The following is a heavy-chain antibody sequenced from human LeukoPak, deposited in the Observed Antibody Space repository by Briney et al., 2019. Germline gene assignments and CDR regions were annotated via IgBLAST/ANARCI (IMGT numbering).Heavy chain of an antibody. CDR2: IIPIFGTA. J-gene: IGHJ3*02. CDR1: GGTFSSYA. V-gene: IGHV1-69*13. CDR3: ALEAWYYYDGSGSDPPDAFDI. Sequence: SVKVSCKASGGTFSSYAISWVRQAPGQGLEWMGGIIPIFGTANYAQKFQGRVTITADESTSTAYMELSSLRSEDTAVYYCALEAWYYYDGSGSDPPDAFDIWGQGTMVTVSS. D-gene: IGHD3-22*01.